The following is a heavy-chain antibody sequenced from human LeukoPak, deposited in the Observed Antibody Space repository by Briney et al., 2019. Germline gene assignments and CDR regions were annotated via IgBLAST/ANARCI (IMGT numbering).Heavy chain of an antibody. V-gene: IGHV3-23*01. CDR3: AKSGQWLPPTEFDS. J-gene: IGHJ4*02. D-gene: IGHD6-19*01. CDR1: GFTFSSYA. CDR2: ISGRGGNT. Sequence: GGSLRLSCAASGFTFSSYAMSWVRQAPGKGLEWVSSISGRGGNTCYADSVKGRFTISRGNSKNTLYLQMNSLRAEDTAVYYCAKSGQWLPPTEFDSWGQGTLVTVSS.